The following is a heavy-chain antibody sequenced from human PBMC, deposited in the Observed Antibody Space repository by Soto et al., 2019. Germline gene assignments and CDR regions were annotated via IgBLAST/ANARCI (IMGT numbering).Heavy chain of an antibody. D-gene: IGHD6-25*01. CDR2: IFYLGSS. J-gene: IGHJ6*02. CDR1: GDSIISSDFY. CDR3: ARDGSVRRSYYYYGMDV. Sequence: PSETLSLTCTVSGDSIISSDFYWGWVRQPPGKGLEWIGSIFYLGSSYYNPSLKSRVTMSVDTSKNQFSLKLSSVTAADTAVYYCARDGSVRRSYYYYGMDVWGQGTTVTVYS. V-gene: IGHV4-39*07.